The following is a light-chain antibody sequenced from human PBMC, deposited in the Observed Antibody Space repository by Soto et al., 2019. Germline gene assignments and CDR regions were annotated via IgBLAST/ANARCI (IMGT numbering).Light chain of an antibody. J-gene: IGKJ1*01. V-gene: IGKV1-5*03. CDR1: QSISSW. CDR2: KAS. CDR3: QQYNSYSTWT. Sequence: DIQMTQSPSTLSASVGDRVTITCRASQSISSWLAWYQQKPGKAPKLLIYKASSLESGVPSRFSGSGSGTEFTLTISSLQPDDFATDYCQQYNSYSTWTFRQGTKVGIK.